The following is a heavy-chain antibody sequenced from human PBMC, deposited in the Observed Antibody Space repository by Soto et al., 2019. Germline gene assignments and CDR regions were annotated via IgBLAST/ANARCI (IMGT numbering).Heavy chain of an antibody. CDR3: AKDRDYGEVGMDV. CDR2: ISGSGGST. V-gene: IGHV3-23*01. Sequence: PGGSLRLSCAASGFTFSSYAMIWVGQAPGKGLEWVSAISGSGGSTYYADSVKGRFTISRDNSKNTLYLQMNSLRAEDTAVYYCAKDRDYGEVGMDVWGQGTTVTVSS. D-gene: IGHD4-17*01. CDR1: GFTFSSYA. J-gene: IGHJ6*02.